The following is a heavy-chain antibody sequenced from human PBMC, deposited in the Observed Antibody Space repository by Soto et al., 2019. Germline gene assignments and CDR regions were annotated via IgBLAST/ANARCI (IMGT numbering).Heavy chain of an antibody. J-gene: IGHJ6*02. V-gene: IGHV1-18*01. CDR1: GYTFTSYG. CDR3: ARDVGYYYDSSGYYYSSSKHSGDV. Sequence: ASVKVSCKASGYTFTSYGISWVRQAPGQGLEWMGWISAYNGNTNYAQKLQGRVTMTTDTSTSTAYMELRSLRSDDTAVYYCARDVGYYYDSSGYYYSSSKHSGDVWGQGTTVTVSS. CDR2: ISAYNGNT. D-gene: IGHD3-22*01.